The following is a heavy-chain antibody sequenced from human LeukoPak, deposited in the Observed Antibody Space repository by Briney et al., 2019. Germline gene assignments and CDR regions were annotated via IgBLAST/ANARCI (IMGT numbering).Heavy chain of an antibody. V-gene: IGHV4-4*07. J-gene: IGHJ6*03. CDR2: IYTSGSS. Sequence: SETLSLTCTVSGGSINSYYWSWIGQPAGKGLEWIGRIYTSGSSNYNPSLKSRVTMSVDTSKNQFSLRLTSVTAADTAVYYCARAAYGDYRYYYFYLDVWGKGTTVTVSS. D-gene: IGHD4-17*01. CDR3: ARAAYGDYRYYYFYLDV. CDR1: GGSINSYY.